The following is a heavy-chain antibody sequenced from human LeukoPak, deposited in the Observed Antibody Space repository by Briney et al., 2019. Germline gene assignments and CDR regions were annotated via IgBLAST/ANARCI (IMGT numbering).Heavy chain of an antibody. CDR2: IYYSGST. Sequence: SETLSLTCTVSGGSISSYYWSCIRQPPGKGLEWIGDIYYSGSTNYNPSLKSRVTISVDTSKNQFSLKLSSVTAADTAVYYCARDLRSIGATVGWFDPWGQGTLVTVSS. V-gene: IGHV4-59*01. CDR1: GGSISSYY. D-gene: IGHD1-26*01. CDR3: ARDLRSIGATVGWFDP. J-gene: IGHJ5*01.